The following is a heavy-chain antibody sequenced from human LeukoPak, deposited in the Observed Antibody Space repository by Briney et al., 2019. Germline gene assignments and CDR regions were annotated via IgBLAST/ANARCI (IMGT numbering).Heavy chain of an antibody. D-gene: IGHD1-1*01. J-gene: IGHJ4*02. Sequence: PGGSLRLSCAASGFTFSSYGMSWVRQAPGKGLEWVSAISGSGGSTYYADSVKGRFTISRDNSKNTLYLQMNSLRAEDTAVYYCAKDTTSAYGFDYWGQGTLVTVSS. CDR2: ISGSGGST. V-gene: IGHV3-23*01. CDR1: GFTFSSYG. CDR3: AKDTTSAYGFDY.